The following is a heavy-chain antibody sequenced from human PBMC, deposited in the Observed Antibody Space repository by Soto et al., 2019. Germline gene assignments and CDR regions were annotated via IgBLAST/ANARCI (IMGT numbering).Heavy chain of an antibody. V-gene: IGHV3-33*01. CDR2: IRYDGSNK. CDR1: GFTFSSYG. J-gene: IGHJ4*02. D-gene: IGHD3-3*01. Sequence: QVQLVESGGGVVQPGRSLRLSCAASGFTFSSYGMNWVRQAPGKGLEWVAVIRYDGSNKYYEDSVKGRFTISRDNSKNTLYLQMNSLRAEDTAVYYCARHMGLLSYYFDYWGQGTLVTVSS. CDR3: ARHMGLLSYYFDY.